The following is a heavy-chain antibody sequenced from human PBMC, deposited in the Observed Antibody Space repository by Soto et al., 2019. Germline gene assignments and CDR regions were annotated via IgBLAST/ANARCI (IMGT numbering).Heavy chain of an antibody. V-gene: IGHV4-34*01. CDR1: GGSFSGYY. CDR2: INHSGST. CDR3: ARHRIVVVTATQHASYYFDY. Sequence: SETLSLTCAVYGGSFSGYYWSWIRQPPGKGLEWIGEINHSGSTNYNPSLKSRVTISVDTSKNQFSLKLSSVTAADTAVYYCARHRIVVVTATQHASYYFDYWGQGTLVTVSS. J-gene: IGHJ4*02. D-gene: IGHD2-21*02.